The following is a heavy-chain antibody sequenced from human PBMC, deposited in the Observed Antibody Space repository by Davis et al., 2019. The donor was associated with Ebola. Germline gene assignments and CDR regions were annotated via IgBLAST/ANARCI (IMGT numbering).Heavy chain of an antibody. V-gene: IGHV3-23*01. CDR3: AKDGGNYPYWYFDL. J-gene: IGHJ2*01. D-gene: IGHD1-7*01. Sequence: GGSLRLSCTDPAITFISYAMTWVRQAPGKGLEWVSAISGSGGSTYYADSVKGRFTISRDNSRNTLDLQMNSLRAEDTAVYYCAKDGGNYPYWYFDLWGRGTLVTVSS. CDR1: AITFISYA. CDR2: ISGSGGST.